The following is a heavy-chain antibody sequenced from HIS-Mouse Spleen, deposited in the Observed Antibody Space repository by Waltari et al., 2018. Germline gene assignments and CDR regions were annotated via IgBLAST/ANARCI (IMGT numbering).Heavy chain of an antibody. CDR3: ARGAGITGTTSDAFDI. Sequence: QVQLQQWGAGLLKPSETLSLTCAVYGGSFSGYYWSWIRQPPGKGLEGIGEINHSGSTNYNPSLKSRVTISVDTSKNQFSLKLSSVTAADTAVYYCARGAGITGTTSDAFDIWGQGTMVTVSS. CDR1: GGSFSGYY. J-gene: IGHJ3*02. D-gene: IGHD1-7*01. CDR2: INHSGST. V-gene: IGHV4-34*01.